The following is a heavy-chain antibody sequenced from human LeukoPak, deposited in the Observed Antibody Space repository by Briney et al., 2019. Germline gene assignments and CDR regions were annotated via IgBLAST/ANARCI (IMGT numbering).Heavy chain of an antibody. CDR1: GGSISSYY. D-gene: IGHD3-22*01. CDR3: ARAAYYYDSSGYSRAFDY. V-gene: IGHV4-59*01. J-gene: IGHJ4*02. Sequence: SETLSLTCTVSGGSISSYYWSWIREPPGKGLVWIGYIYYSGSTNYNPSLKSRVTISVDTSKNQFSLKLSSVTAADTAVYYCARAAYYYDSSGYSRAFDYWGQGTLVTVSS. CDR2: IYYSGST.